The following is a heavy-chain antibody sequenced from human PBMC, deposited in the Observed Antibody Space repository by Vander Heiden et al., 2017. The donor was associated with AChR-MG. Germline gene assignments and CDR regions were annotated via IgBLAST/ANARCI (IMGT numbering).Heavy chain of an antibody. D-gene: IGHD3-22*01. CDR1: GSTFSSHY. CDR3: AWIDYDSSDPHYFDY. V-gene: IGHV3-72*01. J-gene: IGHJ4*02. CDR2: IRNKAKSYTT. Sequence: EVQLVESGGGLVQRGGSLSLSCPASGSTFSSHYMDWVRQAPGKGLEWVGRIRNKAKSYTTEYAAAVKGRFTVSRDDSKSSLYLQMNSLQTDDTAVYYCAWIDYDSSDPHYFDYWCQGTLVTVSS.